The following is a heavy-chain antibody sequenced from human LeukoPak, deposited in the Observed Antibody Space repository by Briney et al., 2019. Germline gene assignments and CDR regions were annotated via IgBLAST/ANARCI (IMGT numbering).Heavy chain of an antibody. V-gene: IGHV3-48*01. CDR1: GFTFSSYS. CDR3: AKGGEWELLGSAFDI. Sequence: GGSLRLSCAASGFTFSSYSMNWVRQAPGKGLEWVSYISSSSSTIYYADSVKGRFTISRDNAKNSLYLQMNSLRAEDTAVYYCAKGGEWELLGSAFDIWGQGTMVTVSS. CDR2: ISSSSSTI. D-gene: IGHD1-26*01. J-gene: IGHJ3*02.